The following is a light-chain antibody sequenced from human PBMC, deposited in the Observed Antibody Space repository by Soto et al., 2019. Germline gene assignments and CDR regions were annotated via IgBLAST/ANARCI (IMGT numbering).Light chain of an antibody. J-gene: IGLJ2*01. Sequence: QSALTQPLSVSGSPGQSVTISCTGTSSDVGNYNYVSWYQQHPGKAPKLMIHDVSKRPSGVPDRFSGSKSGNTASLTISGLQAEDEADYFCCSYAGSYTFVVFGGGTKLTVL. CDR1: SSDVGNYNY. V-gene: IGLV2-11*01. CDR3: CSYAGSYTFVV. CDR2: DVS.